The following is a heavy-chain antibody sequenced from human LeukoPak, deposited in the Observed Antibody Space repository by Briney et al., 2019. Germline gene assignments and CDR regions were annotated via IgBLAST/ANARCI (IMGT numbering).Heavy chain of an antibody. CDR1: GFTFSSYS. CDR3: VRESGGYCSTTSCYKGYFDY. Sequence: GGSLRLSCAASGFTFSSYSMNWVRQAPGKGLEWVSSIVSSGSYIYYADSVKGRFTISRDNAKNSLYLQMNGLRAEDTAVYYCVRESGGYCSTTSCYKGYFDYWGQGTLVTVSS. J-gene: IGHJ4*02. CDR2: IVSSGSYI. V-gene: IGHV3-21*01. D-gene: IGHD2-2*02.